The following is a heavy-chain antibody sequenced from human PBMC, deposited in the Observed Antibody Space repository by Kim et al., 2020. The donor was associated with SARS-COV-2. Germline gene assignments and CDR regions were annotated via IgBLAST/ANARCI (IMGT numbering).Heavy chain of an antibody. Sequence: YNPSLKSRVTISVDTSENQFSLKLNSVTAADTAVYYCARVGALTRSFDYWGQGTLVTVSS. J-gene: IGHJ4*02. D-gene: IGHD1-26*01. V-gene: IGHV4-59*01. CDR3: ARVGALTRSFDY.